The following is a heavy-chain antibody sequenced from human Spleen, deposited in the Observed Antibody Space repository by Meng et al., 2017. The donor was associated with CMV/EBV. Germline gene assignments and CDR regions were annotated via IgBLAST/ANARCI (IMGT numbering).Heavy chain of an antibody. CDR2: ISSSSSYI. CDR3: AKGDAAGLGGGFDY. Sequence: ETLSLTCAASGFTFSSYSMNWVRQAPGKGLEWVSSISSSSSYIYYADSVKGRFTISRDNAKNSLYLQMNSLRAEDMALYYCAKGDAAGLGGGFDYWGQGTLVTVSS. CDR1: GFTFSSYS. D-gene: IGHD6-13*01. V-gene: IGHV3-21*04. J-gene: IGHJ4*02.